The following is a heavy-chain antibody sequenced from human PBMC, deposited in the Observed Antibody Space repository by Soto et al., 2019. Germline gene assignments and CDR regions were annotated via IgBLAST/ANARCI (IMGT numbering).Heavy chain of an antibody. CDR2: SDYDNDR. J-gene: IGHJ4*02. D-gene: IGHD1-1*01. CDR1: GFPLTNSAMR. Sequence: SGPTLVNPTETLRLTCAFSGFPLTNSAMRVTWIRQPPGKALEWLARSDYDNDRFYSSSLKTRLTISKDTSKNQVVLTMTNMDPVDTAMYYCARISPNGTLDYWGQGILVTVSS. CDR3: ARISPNGTLDY. V-gene: IGHV2-70*04.